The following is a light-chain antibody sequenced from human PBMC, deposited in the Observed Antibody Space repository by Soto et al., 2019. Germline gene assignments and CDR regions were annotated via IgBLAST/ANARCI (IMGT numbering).Light chain of an antibody. CDR2: DAS. CDR3: QQRRNWPPET. J-gene: IGKJ2*01. CDR1: QSVSSY. V-gene: IGKV3-11*01. Sequence: EIVLTQSPATLSLSPGERATLSCRASQSVSSYLAWYQQKPGQAPRLLSYDASNRATGITARFSGSGSGTDFTLPISSLEPEDFAVYYWQQRRNWPPETFGQVTKLELK.